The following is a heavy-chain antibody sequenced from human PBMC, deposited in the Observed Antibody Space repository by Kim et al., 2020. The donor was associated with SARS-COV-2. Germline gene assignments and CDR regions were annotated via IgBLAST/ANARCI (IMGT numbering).Heavy chain of an antibody. CDR2: ISVSGFRT. CDR1: GFTFRGYA. CDR3: DASDD. V-gene: IGHV3-23*01. J-gene: IGHJ4*02. Sequence: GGSLRLSCAASGFTFRGYAMSWARQAPGKGLEWVSTISVSGFRTHYTDSVKGRFTISRDNSKSTLFLQMNSLRVEDTAVYYCDASDDWGQGSLVTVSS.